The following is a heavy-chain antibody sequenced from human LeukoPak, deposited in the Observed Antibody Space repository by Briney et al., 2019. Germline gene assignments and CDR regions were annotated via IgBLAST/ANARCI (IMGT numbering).Heavy chain of an antibody. CDR1: GYTFTSYD. D-gene: IGHD3-16*01. Sequence: ASVKVSCKASGYTFTSYDINWVRQATGQGLEWMGWMNPNSGNTGYSQKFQGRVTMTRNTSISTAYMELSSLRSEDTAVYYCAGGIVVGGFMTNYYYYNMAVGGKGPTAT. CDR3: AGGIVVGGFMTNYYYYNMAV. J-gene: IGHJ6*03. V-gene: IGHV1-8*01. CDR2: MNPNSGNT.